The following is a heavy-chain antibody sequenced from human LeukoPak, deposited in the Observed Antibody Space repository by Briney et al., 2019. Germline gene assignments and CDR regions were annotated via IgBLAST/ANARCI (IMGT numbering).Heavy chain of an antibody. V-gene: IGHV1-69*04. CDR2: SIPILGIA. Sequence: GASVKVSCKASGGTFSSYTISWGRQAPGQGLEWMGRSIPILGIANYAQKFQGRVTITADKSTSTAYMELSSLRSADTAVYYCARDMGIIAAAAAFDYWGQGTLVTVSS. D-gene: IGHD6-13*01. CDR3: ARDMGIIAAAAAFDY. J-gene: IGHJ4*02. CDR1: GGTFSSYT.